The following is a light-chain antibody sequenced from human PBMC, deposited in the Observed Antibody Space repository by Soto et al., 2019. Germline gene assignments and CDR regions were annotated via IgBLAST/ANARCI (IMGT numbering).Light chain of an antibody. Sequence: QSALTQPASVSGSPGQSITISCTGTSSDVGAYNYVSWYQQYPGKAPKLMIFDVNYRPSGVSNRFSGSKSGNTASLTISGLQAEDEADYYCSSYTRSSTLYVFGTGTKLTVL. CDR1: SSDVGAYNY. J-gene: IGLJ1*01. CDR3: SSYTRSSTLYV. V-gene: IGLV2-14*01. CDR2: DVN.